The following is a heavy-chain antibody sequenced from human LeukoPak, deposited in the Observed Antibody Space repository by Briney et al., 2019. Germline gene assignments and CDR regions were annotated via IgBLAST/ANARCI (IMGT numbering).Heavy chain of an antibody. CDR3: AKSPHYYGSGSRFDY. CDR2: IRYDGSNK. J-gene: IGHJ4*02. V-gene: IGHV3-30*02. D-gene: IGHD3-10*01. Sequence: PGGSLRLSCAASGFTFSSYGMHWVRQAQGKVLEWVAFIRYDGSNKYYADSVKGRFTISRDNSKNTLYLQMNSLRAEDTAVYYCAKSPHYYGSGSRFDYWGQGTLVTVSS. CDR1: GFTFSSYG.